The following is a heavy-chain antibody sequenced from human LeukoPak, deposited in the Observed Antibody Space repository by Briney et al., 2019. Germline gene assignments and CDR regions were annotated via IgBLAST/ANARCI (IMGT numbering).Heavy chain of an antibody. J-gene: IGHJ4*02. CDR1: GGTFSSYA. Sequence: ASVKVSCKASGGTFSSYAISWVRQAPGQGLEWMGRIIPILGIANYAQKFQGRVTITADKSTSTAYMELSSLRSEDTAVYYCARVEHCSGGSCGYWGQGTLVTVSS. CDR3: ARVEHCSGGSCGY. CDR2: IIPILGIA. D-gene: IGHD2-15*01. V-gene: IGHV1-69*04.